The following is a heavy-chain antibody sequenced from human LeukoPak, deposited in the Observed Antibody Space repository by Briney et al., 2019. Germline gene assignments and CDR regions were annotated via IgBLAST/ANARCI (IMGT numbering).Heavy chain of an antibody. Sequence: PSETLSLTCTVSGGSISSHYWSWIRQPPGKGLESIGYIYYSGSTNYNPSLKSRVTISVDTSKNQFSLKLSSVTAADTAVYYCASSTKNTYYDFWSGYYYYYYYMDVWGKGTTVTVSS. CDR1: GGSISSHY. J-gene: IGHJ6*03. CDR3: ASSTKNTYYDFWSGYYYYYYYMDV. D-gene: IGHD3-3*01. V-gene: IGHV4-59*11. CDR2: IYYSGST.